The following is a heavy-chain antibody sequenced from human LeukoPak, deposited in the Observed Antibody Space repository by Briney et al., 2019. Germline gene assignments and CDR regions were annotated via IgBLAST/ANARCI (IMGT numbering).Heavy chain of an antibody. CDR2: IYYSGSS. V-gene: IGHV4-31*03. CDR3: ARLAGAYFDY. CDR1: GGSISSGGYY. Sequence: SQTLSLTCTVSGGSISSGGYYWSWIRQHPGKGLERIGHIYYSGSSYYNPSLKSRVTISVDTSKNQFFLNLSSVTAADTAVYYCARLAGAYFDYWGQGTLVTVSS. D-gene: IGHD7-27*01. J-gene: IGHJ4*02.